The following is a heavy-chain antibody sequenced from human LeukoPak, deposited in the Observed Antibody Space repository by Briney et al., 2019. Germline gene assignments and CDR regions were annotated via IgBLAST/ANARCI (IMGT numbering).Heavy chain of an antibody. CDR3: ARDPLGIVVVPAAIDYYYYYGTDV. CDR2: INPNSGGT. J-gene: IGHJ6*02. D-gene: IGHD2-2*03. CDR1: GYTFTGYY. V-gene: IGHV1-2*02. Sequence: ASVKVSCKASGYTFTGYYMHWVRQAPGQGLEWMGWINPNSGGTNYAQKFQGRVTMTRDTSISTAYMELSRLRSDDTAVYYCARDPLGIVVVPAAIDYYYYYGTDVWGQGTTVTVSS.